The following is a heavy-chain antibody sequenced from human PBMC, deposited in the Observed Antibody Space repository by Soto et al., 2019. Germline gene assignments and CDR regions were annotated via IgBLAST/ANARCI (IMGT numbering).Heavy chain of an antibody. V-gene: IGHV4-39*01. CDR3: ATQEVGGSYVYTFDP. CDR1: GVSISSSIYY. J-gene: IGHJ5*02. Sequence: SETLSLTCTVSGVSISSSIYYWGWIRQPPGKGLEWIGSIYYSGSTYYNPSLKSRVTISVDTSKNQFSLKLSSVTAADTAVYYCATQEVGGSYVYTFDPWGQGTLVTVSS. D-gene: IGHD1-26*01. CDR2: IYYSGST.